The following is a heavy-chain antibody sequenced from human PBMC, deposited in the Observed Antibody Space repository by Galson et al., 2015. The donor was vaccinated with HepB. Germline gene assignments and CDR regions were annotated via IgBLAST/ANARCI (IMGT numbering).Heavy chain of an antibody. J-gene: IGHJ4*02. V-gene: IGHV3-23*01. D-gene: IGHD3-3*01. Sequence: SLRLSCAASRFTFSNYAMSWVRQAPGKGLEWVSGISGSGVKTYYVDSVKGRFTVSRDNSKNTLFLDMDSLRAEDTAVYYCAKLGGFDFWSGYYDYWGQGTLVTVSS. CDR1: RFTFSNYA. CDR2: ISGSGVKT. CDR3: AKLGGFDFWSGYYDY.